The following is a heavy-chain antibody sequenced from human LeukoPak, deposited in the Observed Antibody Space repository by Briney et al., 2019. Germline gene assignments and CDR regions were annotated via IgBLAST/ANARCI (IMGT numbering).Heavy chain of an antibody. CDR3: ARRPTYCSGGSCHHFGFDY. Sequence: GESLKISCKGSGYSFTSYWIGWVRQMPGKGLEWMGIIYPGDSDTRYSPSLQGQVTISADKSISTAYLQWSSLKASDTAMYYCARRPTYCSGGSCHHFGFDYWGQGTLVTVSS. J-gene: IGHJ4*02. D-gene: IGHD2-15*01. V-gene: IGHV5-51*01. CDR1: GYSFTSYW. CDR2: IYPGDSDT.